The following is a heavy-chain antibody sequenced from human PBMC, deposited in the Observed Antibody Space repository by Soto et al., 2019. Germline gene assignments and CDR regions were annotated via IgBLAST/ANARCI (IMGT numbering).Heavy chain of an antibody. CDR2: INAGNGNT. CDR1: GYTFTSYA. V-gene: IGHV1-3*01. Sequence: QVQLVQSGAEVKKPGASVKVSCKASGYTFTSYAMHWVRQAPGQRLEWMGWINAGNGNTKYSQKFQGRVTITRDTSASKAYMELSSLRSEDTAVYYCARVKPLNWYFDLWGRGTLVTVSS. J-gene: IGHJ2*01. CDR3: ARVKPLNWYFDL.